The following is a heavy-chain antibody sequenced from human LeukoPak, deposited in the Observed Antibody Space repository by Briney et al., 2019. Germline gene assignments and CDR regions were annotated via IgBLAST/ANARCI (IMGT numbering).Heavy chain of an antibody. J-gene: IGHJ4*02. CDR2: IYYSGST. V-gene: IGHV4-59*01. D-gene: IGHD3-22*01. CDR3: ASAPKTYYYDSSGYYSPGSPYYFDY. Sequence: SETLSLTCTVSGGSISSYYWSWIRQPPGKGLEWIRYIYYSGSTNYNPSLKSRVTISVDTSKNQFSLKLSSVTAADTAVYYCASAPKTYYYDSSGYYSPGSPYYFDYWGQGTLVTVSS. CDR1: GGSISSYY.